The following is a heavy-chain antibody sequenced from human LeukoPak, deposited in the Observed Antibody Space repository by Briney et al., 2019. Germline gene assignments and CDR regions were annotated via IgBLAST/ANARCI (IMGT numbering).Heavy chain of an antibody. CDR3: ATHVLRFLEWFDY. CDR2: IIPILGIA. V-gene: IGHV1-69*04. D-gene: IGHD3-3*01. J-gene: IGHJ4*02. Sequence: SVKVSCKASGGTFSSYAISWVRQAPGQGLEWMGRIIPILGIANYAQKLQGRVTMTTDTSTSTAYMELRSLRSDDTAVYYCATHVLRFLEWFDYWGQGTLVTVSS. CDR1: GGTFSSYA.